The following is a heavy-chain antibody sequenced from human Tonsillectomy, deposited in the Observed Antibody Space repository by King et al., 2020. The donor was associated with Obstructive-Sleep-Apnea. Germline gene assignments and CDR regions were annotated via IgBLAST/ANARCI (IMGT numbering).Heavy chain of an antibody. Sequence: VQLVESGGGLVQPGGSLRLSCAASGFTFSSYGMSWVRQAPGKGLEWVSTISGSGGSTYYADSVKGRFTISRDNSKNTLYLQMNSLRAEDTAVYYCAKRIAVAGTTYHFDYWGHGTLVTVSS. CDR3: AKRIAVAGTTYHFDY. CDR2: ISGSGGST. CDR1: GFTFSSYG. D-gene: IGHD6-19*01. J-gene: IGHJ4*01. V-gene: IGHV3-23*04.